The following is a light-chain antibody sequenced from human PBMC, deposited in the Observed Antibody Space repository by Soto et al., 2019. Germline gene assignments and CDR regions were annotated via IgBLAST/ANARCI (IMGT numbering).Light chain of an antibody. Sequence: QSVLTQPASVSGSPGQSITISCTGTSNDVGGYNYVSWYQQHPGKAPKLMIYDVSNRPSGVSNRFSGSKSANTASLTISGLQTEDESDYYCSSYTGSSTYVFGTGNKVTVL. J-gene: IGLJ1*01. CDR3: SSYTGSSTYV. CDR1: SNDVGGYNY. V-gene: IGLV2-14*03. CDR2: DVS.